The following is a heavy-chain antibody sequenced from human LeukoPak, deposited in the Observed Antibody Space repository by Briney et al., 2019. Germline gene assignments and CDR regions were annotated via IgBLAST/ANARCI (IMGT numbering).Heavy chain of an antibody. CDR2: IPYDGRNK. V-gene: IGHV3-30*04. CDR3: ARGAPPDY. CDR1: GFTFSSYA. Sequence: GGSLRLSCVASGFTFSSYAMHWVRQAPGKGLEWVAVIPYDGRNKYYADSVKGRFTISRDNTRNTLYLQMNSLRVEDTAVYYCARGAPPDYWGQGTLVTVSS. J-gene: IGHJ4*02.